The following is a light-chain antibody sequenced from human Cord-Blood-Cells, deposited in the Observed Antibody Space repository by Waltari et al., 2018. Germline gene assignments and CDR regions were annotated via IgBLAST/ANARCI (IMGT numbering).Light chain of an antibody. Sequence: QSALTQPASVSGSPGQSITISCTGTSSDVGSYNLVSWYQQHPGKAPKLMLYEGSKRPSGVSNRVSGSKSGNTASLTISGLQAEDEADYYCCSYAGSSYVFGTGTKVTVL. CDR1: SSDVGSYNL. V-gene: IGLV2-23*01. CDR3: CSYAGSSYV. CDR2: EGS. J-gene: IGLJ1*01.